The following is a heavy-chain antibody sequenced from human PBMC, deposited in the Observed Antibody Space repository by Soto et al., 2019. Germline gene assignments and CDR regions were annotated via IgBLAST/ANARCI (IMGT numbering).Heavy chain of an antibody. J-gene: IGHJ4*02. CDR2: IYYSGIT. CDR3: ARAYCGGGSCYYSLFDF. CDR1: GVSITSYY. V-gene: IGHV4-59*01. D-gene: IGHD2-15*01. Sequence: SETLSLTCTVSGVSITSYYWSWIRQSPVKGLEWIGYIYYSGITDYNPSLKSRVTISVDTSKNQFSLNLSSVTAADTAVYYCARAYCGGGSCYYSLFDFCGQRTVVTVSS.